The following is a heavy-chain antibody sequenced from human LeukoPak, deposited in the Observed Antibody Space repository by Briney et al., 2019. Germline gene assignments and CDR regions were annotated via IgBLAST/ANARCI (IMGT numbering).Heavy chain of an antibody. D-gene: IGHD1-7*01. V-gene: IGHV3-20*04. CDR2: INWNGAST. CDR1: GLTFDVQG. J-gene: IGHJ4*02. Sequence: GGSLRLFCAASGLTFDVQGMSWVRHAPGKGLEWVLGINWNGASTGYADSVKGRFTNSRDNAKNSLYLQMNSLRAEDTAWYYCARAGLYNWNYEGTAYFDYWGQGTLVTVSS. CDR3: ARAGLYNWNYEGTAYFDY.